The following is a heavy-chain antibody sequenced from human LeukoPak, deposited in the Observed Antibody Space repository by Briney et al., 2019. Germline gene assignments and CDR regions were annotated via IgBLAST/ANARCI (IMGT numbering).Heavy chain of an antibody. J-gene: IGHJ6*02. CDR1: GYTFTSYY. Sequence: ASVKVSCKASGYTFTSYYMHWVRQAPGQGLEWMGIINPSGGSTSYAQKFQGRVTITADESTSTAYMELSSLRSEDTAVYYCASRYCSGGSCYYYYGMDVWGQGTTVTVSS. V-gene: IGHV1-46*01. D-gene: IGHD2-15*01. CDR3: ASRYCSGGSCYYYYGMDV. CDR2: INPSGGST.